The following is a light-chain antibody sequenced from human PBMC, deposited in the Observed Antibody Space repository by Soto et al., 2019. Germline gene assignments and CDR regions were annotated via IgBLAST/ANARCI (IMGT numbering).Light chain of an antibody. CDR3: QSYDRSLSGWV. Sequence: QLVLTQPPSVSGAPGQRVTISCTGSSSNIGAGYDVQWFQHLPGTAPRLLISGNTNRPSGVPDRFSGSNSATSASLAITGLQAEDEADYYCQSYDRSLSGWVFGGGTKVTVL. V-gene: IGLV1-40*01. J-gene: IGLJ3*02. CDR2: GNT. CDR1: SSNIGAGYD.